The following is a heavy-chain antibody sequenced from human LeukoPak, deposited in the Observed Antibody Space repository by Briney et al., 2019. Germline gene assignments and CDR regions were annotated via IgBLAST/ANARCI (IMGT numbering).Heavy chain of an antibody. CDR3: ARSGGSGSLYYYYYYGMDV. CDR2: ISSSGSTI. D-gene: IGHD2-15*01. CDR1: GFTFSDYY. Sequence: GGSLRLSCAASGFTFSDYYMSWIRQAPGKGLEWVSYISSSGSTIYYADSVKGRFTISRDNAKNSLYLQMNSLRAEDTAVYYCARSGGSGSLYYYYYYGMDVWGQGTTVTVSS. J-gene: IGHJ6*02. V-gene: IGHV3-11*01.